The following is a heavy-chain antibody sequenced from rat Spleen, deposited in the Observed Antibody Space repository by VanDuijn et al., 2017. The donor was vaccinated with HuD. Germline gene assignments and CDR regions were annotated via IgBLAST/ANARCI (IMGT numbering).Heavy chain of an antibody. J-gene: IGHJ2*01. Sequence: EVQLVESDGGLVQPGRSLKLSCAASGFTFSDYYMAWVRQAPTKGLEWVATISYDGSSTYYRDSVKGRFTISRDNAKSTLYLQMDSLRSEDTASYYCARYDGTYYPFDYWGQGVMVTVSS. V-gene: IGHV5-29*01. CDR3: ARYDGTYYPFDY. CDR2: ISYDGSST. CDR1: GFTFSDYY. D-gene: IGHD1-12*02.